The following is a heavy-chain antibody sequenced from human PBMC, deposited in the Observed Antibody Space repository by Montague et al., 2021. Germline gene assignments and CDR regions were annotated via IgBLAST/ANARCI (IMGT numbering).Heavy chain of an antibody. D-gene: IGHD5-24*01. CDR3: ASSSMGRWLQSYFDY. J-gene: IGHJ4*02. CDR1: GGSISSSSYY. V-gene: IGHV4-39*01. CDR2: IYYSGST. Sequence: SETLSLTCTVSGGSISSSSYYWGWIRQPPGKGLEWIGCIYYSGSTYYNPSLKSRVTISVDTSKNQFSLKLSSVTAADTAVYYCASSSMGRWLQSYFDYWGQGTLVTVSS.